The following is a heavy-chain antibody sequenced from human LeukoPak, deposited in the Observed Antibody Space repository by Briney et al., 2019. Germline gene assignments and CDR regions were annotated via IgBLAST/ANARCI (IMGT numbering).Heavy chain of an antibody. CDR2: IYYSGST. V-gene: IGHV4-59*01. J-gene: IGHJ4*02. CDR1: GVSISSYY. Sequence: SETLSLTCTVSGVSISSYYWSWIRQPPGKGLEWIAYIYYSGSTNYNPSLKSRVTILVDTSKNQFSLKLSSVTAADTAVYYCATSYSSGWYSFDYWGQGTLVTVSS. D-gene: IGHD6-19*01. CDR3: ATSYSSGWYSFDY.